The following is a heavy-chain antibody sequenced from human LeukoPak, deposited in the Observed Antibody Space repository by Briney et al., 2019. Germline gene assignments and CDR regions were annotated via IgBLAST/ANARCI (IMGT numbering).Heavy chain of an antibody. J-gene: IGHJ6*02. V-gene: IGHV1-18*01. D-gene: IGHD2-2*02. CDR3: AIMVVRAAIRYYYYGMDV. Sequence: GASVKVSCKASGYTFTSYGISWVRQAPGQGLEWMGWISAYNGNTNYAQKLQGRVTMTTDTSTSTAYMELRSLRSDDTAVYYCAIMVVRAAIRYYYYGMDVWGQGTTVTVSS. CDR2: ISAYNGNT. CDR1: GYTFTSYG.